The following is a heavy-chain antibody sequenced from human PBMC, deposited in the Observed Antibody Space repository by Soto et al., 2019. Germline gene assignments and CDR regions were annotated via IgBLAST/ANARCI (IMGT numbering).Heavy chain of an antibody. J-gene: IGHJ4*02. CDR1: GYTLTELS. Sequence: VASVKVSCKVSGYTLTELSMHWVRQAPGKGLEWMGGFDPEDGETIYAQKFQGRVTMTEDTSTDTAYMELSSLRSEDTAVYYCATLVLTYYYDSSLTFDYWGQGTLVTVSS. V-gene: IGHV1-24*01. CDR3: ATLVLTYYYDSSLTFDY. D-gene: IGHD3-22*01. CDR2: FDPEDGET.